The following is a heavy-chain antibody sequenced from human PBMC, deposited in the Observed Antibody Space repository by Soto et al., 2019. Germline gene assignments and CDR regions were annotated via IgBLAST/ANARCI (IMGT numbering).Heavy chain of an antibody. D-gene: IGHD1-26*01. CDR3: AREYIGVGATQGEFDY. V-gene: IGHV3-21*01. Sequence: EVQLVESGGGLVKPGGSLRLSCAASGFTFSSYSMNWVRQAPGKGLEWVSSISSSSSYIYYADSVKGRFTISRDNAKNSLYLQMNSLRAEDTAVYYCAREYIGVGATQGEFDYWGQGTLVTVSS. J-gene: IGHJ4*02. CDR2: ISSSSSYI. CDR1: GFTFSSYS.